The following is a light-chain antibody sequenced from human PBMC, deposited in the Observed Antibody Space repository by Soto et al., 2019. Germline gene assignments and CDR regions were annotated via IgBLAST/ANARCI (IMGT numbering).Light chain of an antibody. CDR1: SSDVGGYDR. V-gene: IGLV2-23*01. CDR2: EGS. Sequence: QSVLTQPASVSGSPGQSITISCTGTSSDVGGYDRVPWYQQYPGKAPRLIIYEGSERPSGVSDRFSGSKSGNTASLTISGLQAEDEADYYCCSYAGYSTYVLGTGTKLTVL. CDR3: CSYAGYSTYV. J-gene: IGLJ1*01.